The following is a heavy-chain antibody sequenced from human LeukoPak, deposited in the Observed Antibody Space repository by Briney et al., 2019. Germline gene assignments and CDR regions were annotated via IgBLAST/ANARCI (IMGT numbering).Heavy chain of an antibody. D-gene: IGHD1-26*01. CDR2: ISGSGGST. CDR1: GFTFSNYM. CDR3: AKGAISGSYSPDDAFDI. V-gene: IGHV3-23*01. Sequence: GGSLRLSCAASGFTFSNYMMNWVRQAPGKGLEWVSAISGSGGSTYYADSVKGRFTISRDNSKNTLYLQMNSLRAEDTAVYYCAKGAISGSYSPDDAFDIWGQGTMVTVSS. J-gene: IGHJ3*02.